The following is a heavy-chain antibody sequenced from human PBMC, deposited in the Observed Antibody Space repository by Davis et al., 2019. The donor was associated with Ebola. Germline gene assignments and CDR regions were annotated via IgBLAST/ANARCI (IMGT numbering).Heavy chain of an antibody. J-gene: IGHJ4*02. V-gene: IGHV3-23*01. Sequence: GESLKISCVASQFTFSNYAMTWVRQAPGKGLEWVSSLRGSGAATYYANSVKGRFTISRDISKTTLYLDMNSLSADDSAVYYCATNCSGATCYSGGDYWGRGTLVTVSS. D-gene: IGHD2-2*01. CDR2: LRGSGAAT. CDR1: QFTFSNYA. CDR3: ATNCSGATCYSGGDY.